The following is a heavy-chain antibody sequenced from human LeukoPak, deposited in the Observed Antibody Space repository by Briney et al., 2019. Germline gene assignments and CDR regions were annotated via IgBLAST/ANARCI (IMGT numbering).Heavy chain of an antibody. Sequence: SVKVSCKASGGTFSSNAISWVRQAPGQGLEWMGGIMPIFGTPTYAQKFQGRVTFTADKSTSTTYMELSSLRSEDTAIYYCARPEGGGSWGWFDPWGQGTLVTVSS. CDR3: ARPEGGGSWGWFDP. CDR2: IMPIFGTP. V-gene: IGHV1-69*06. CDR1: GGTFSSNA. D-gene: IGHD2-15*01. J-gene: IGHJ5*02.